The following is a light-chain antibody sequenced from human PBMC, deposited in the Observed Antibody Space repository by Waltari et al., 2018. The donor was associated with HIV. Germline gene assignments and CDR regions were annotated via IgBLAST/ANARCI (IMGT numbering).Light chain of an antibody. Sequence: QSALTQPRSVSGSPGQSVTISCTGTSSDVVGYKYVSWYQQHPGKAPKLMIYDVSKRPSGVPDRFSGSKSGNTASLTISGLQAEDEADYYCCSYAGSYNYVFGTGTKVTVL. CDR1: SSDVVGYKY. CDR2: DVS. J-gene: IGLJ1*01. V-gene: IGLV2-11*01. CDR3: CSYAGSYNYV.